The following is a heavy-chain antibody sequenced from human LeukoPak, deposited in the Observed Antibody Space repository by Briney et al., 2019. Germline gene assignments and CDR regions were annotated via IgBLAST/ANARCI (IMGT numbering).Heavy chain of an antibody. V-gene: IGHV1-69*04. J-gene: IGHJ4*02. CDR3: ARDYTIKAPYFDY. Sequence: ASVKVSCKASGGTFSSYTISWVRQAPGQGLEWMGRIIPILGIANYAQKFQGRVTISADSSTSTAYMELISLTSDDTAVYYCARDYTIKAPYFDYWGQGTLVTVSS. CDR1: GGTFSSYT. CDR2: IIPILGIA. D-gene: IGHD5-24*01.